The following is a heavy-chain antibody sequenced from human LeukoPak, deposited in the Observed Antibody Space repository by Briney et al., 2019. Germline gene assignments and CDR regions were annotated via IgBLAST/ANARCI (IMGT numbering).Heavy chain of an antibody. CDR3: ARDRNDANYYDSSGYQAYYGMDV. D-gene: IGHD3-22*01. Sequence: PGGSLRLSCAASGFTFSSYAMSWVRQAPGKGLEWVSAISGSGGSTYYADSVKGRFTISRDNSKNTLYLQMNSLRAEDTAVYYCARDRNDANYYDSSGYQAYYGMDVWGQGTTVTVSS. CDR2: ISGSGGST. CDR1: GFTFSSYA. J-gene: IGHJ6*02. V-gene: IGHV3-23*01.